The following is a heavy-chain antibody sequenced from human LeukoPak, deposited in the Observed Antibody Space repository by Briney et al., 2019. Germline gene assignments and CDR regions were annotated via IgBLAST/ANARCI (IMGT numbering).Heavy chain of an antibody. V-gene: IGHV3-48*03. Sequence: GGSLRLSCAASGFTFSSLEMNWVRQAPGKGLEWVSHISSSGSTKYFADSVRGRFTISRDNAKNSLYLEMNSLRAEDTGVYYCARDTVTGPFVISLDSWGQGTLVTVSS. D-gene: IGHD4-17*01. CDR1: GFTFSSLE. CDR3: ARDTVTGPFVISLDS. J-gene: IGHJ4*02. CDR2: ISSSGSTK.